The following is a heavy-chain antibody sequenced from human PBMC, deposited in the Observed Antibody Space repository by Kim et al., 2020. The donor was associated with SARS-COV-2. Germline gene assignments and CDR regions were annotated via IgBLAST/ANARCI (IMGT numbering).Heavy chain of an antibody. Sequence: SETLSLTCSVSGFSISSGGYYWSWIRQHPGKGLEWIGYIYYSGSTYYNPSLKSRVTISVDTSKNQFSLKLNSVTAADTAVYYCARGRGTYDYDSRLDFDYWGQGTLVTVSS. CDR1: GFSISSGGYY. V-gene: IGHV4-31*03. J-gene: IGHJ4*02. D-gene: IGHD3-22*01. CDR2: IYYSGST. CDR3: ARGRGTYDYDSRLDFDY.